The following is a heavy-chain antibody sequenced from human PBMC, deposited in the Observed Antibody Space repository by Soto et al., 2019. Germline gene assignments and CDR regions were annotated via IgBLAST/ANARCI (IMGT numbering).Heavy chain of an antibody. Sequence: SETLSLTCTVSGGSISSYYWSWIRQPPGKGLEWIGCLYYSGSTNYNPSLRSRVTMSVDTSKNQFSLELSSVTAADTAVYYCARSQTTVTSYDYWGQGTLVTVSS. CDR2: LYYSGST. CDR1: GGSISSYY. D-gene: IGHD4-17*01. J-gene: IGHJ4*02. V-gene: IGHV4-59*12. CDR3: ARSQTTVTSYDY.